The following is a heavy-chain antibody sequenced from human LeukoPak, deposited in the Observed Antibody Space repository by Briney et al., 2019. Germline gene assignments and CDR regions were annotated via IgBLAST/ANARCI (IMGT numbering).Heavy chain of an antibody. D-gene: IGHD3-10*01. J-gene: IGHJ5*02. CDR3: ARAPKFRGVIIQAEFDP. CDR2: IIPIFGTA. Sequence: SVKVSFKASGGTFISYAISWVRQAPGQGVEWMGGIIPIFGTANYAQKFQGRVTITTDESTSTAYMELSSLRSEDTAVYYCARAPKFRGVIIQAEFDPWGQGTLVTVSS. V-gene: IGHV1-69*05. CDR1: GGTFISYA.